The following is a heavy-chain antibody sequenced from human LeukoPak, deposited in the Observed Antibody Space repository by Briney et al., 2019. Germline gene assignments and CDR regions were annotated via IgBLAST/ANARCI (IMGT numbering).Heavy chain of an antibody. V-gene: IGHV3-15*01. CDR3: TTEFGGQGY. CDR2: IKTKGERGTT. D-gene: IGHD4-23*01. Sequence: GGSLRLSCAASGFTFSKLWMIWVRQAPGRGLEWVGRIKTKGERGTTDFAAPVKGRFTISGDDSKNTLYLQMNSLKTEDTAVYYCTTEFGGQGYWGQGTLVTVSS. CDR1: GFTFSKLW. J-gene: IGHJ4*02.